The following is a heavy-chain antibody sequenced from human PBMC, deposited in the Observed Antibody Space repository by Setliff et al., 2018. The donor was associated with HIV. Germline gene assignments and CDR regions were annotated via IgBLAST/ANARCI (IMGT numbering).Heavy chain of an antibody. CDR3: SRASDPSHRMPPTNYYYYMDV. CDR1: GYNFTNYW. V-gene: IGHV5-51*01. J-gene: IGHJ6*03. D-gene: IGHD2-2*01. Sequence: GESLKISCQASGYNFTNYWIAWVRQMPGKGLDYMGIINPSDSDTTYSPSFQGQIIISADKSLSSAYLQWSSLEASDTAIYYCSRASDPSHRMPPTNYYYYMDVWGKGTKVTVSS. CDR2: INPSDSDT.